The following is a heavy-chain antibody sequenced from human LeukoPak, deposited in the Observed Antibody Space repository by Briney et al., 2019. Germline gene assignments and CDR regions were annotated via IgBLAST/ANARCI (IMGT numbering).Heavy chain of an antibody. Sequence: PGGSQRLSCAASGIMFSSLSMSWVRQAPGKGLEWVAQISPDGSQKHYVDSVRGRFTVSRDNAKNSLSLQMNSMRVDDTAVYSCAGGSGAYYTWGQGTLVTVSS. CDR2: ISPDGSQK. V-gene: IGHV3-7*03. CDR3: AGGSGAYYT. CDR1: GIMFSSLS. J-gene: IGHJ5*02. D-gene: IGHD4-17*01.